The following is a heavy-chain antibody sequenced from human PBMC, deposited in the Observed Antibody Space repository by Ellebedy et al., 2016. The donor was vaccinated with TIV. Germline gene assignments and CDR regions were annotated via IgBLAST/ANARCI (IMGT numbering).Heavy chain of an antibody. D-gene: IGHD3-3*01. CDR2: IYYSGST. Sequence: MPSETLSLTCTVSGGSISSYYWSWIRQHPGKGLEWIGFIYYSGSTNYNPSLKIRVTISVDTSRNQFSLKLSSLTAAATAVYYWARHVQMEWLLAPVYGMDVWGQGTTVTVSS. V-gene: IGHV4-59*08. CDR3: ARHVQMEWLLAPVYGMDV. CDR1: GGSISSYY. J-gene: IGHJ6*02.